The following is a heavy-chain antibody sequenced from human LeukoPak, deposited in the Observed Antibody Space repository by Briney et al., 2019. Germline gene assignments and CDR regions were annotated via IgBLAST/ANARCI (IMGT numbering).Heavy chain of an antibody. CDR1: GFTFSSYG. Sequence: GGSLRLSCAVSGFTFSSYGMHWVRQAPGKGLEWVAFIRYDGSNKYYADSVKGRFTISRDNSKNTLYLQMNSLRAEDTAVYYCAKDSGGYDSSGYYSNFDYWGQGTLVTVSS. D-gene: IGHD3-22*01. CDR2: IRYDGSNK. J-gene: IGHJ4*02. CDR3: AKDSGGYDSSGYYSNFDY. V-gene: IGHV3-30*02.